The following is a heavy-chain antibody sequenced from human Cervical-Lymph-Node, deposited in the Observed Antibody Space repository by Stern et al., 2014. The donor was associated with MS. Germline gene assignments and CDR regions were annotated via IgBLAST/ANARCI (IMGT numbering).Heavy chain of an antibody. Sequence: VLLGESGAEEKKPGASVQVFCKASAYTFTSSGISWVQQSPVQGLEWMVWISAYNGNTNYAQKLQGRVTMTTDTSTSTAYMELRSLRSDDTAVYYCARGLLGSENAFDIWGQGTMVTVSS. D-gene: IGHD2-15*01. J-gene: IGHJ3*02. CDR3: ARGLLGSENAFDI. CDR1: AYTFTSSG. V-gene: IGHV1-18*01. CDR2: ISAYNGNT.